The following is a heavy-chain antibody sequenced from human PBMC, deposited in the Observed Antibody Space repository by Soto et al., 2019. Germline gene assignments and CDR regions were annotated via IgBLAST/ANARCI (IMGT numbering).Heavy chain of an antibody. Sequence: GSLRLSFTASGVTLGSSWMHWLRQDPGKGLLWVSRINGDGSSKIYADSVKGRFTISRDNAKNTLYLQMNNLRAEDTAVYYCARDATHGDLDYWGQGTLVTVSS. J-gene: IGHJ4*02. CDR3: ARDATHGDLDY. CDR2: INGDGSSK. D-gene: IGHD4-17*01. CDR1: GVTLGSSW. V-gene: IGHV3-74*01.